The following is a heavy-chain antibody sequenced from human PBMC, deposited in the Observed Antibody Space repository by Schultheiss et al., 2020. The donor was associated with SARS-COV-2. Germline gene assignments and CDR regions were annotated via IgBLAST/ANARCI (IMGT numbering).Heavy chain of an antibody. D-gene: IGHD4-17*01. Sequence: GGSLRLSCAASGFTFDDYAMHWVRQAPGKGLEWVSGISWNSGSIGYADSVKGRFTISRDNAKNSLYLQMNSLRAEDTALYYCARDYGDYKEYYYYGMDVWGQGTTVTVSS. CDR3: ARDYGDYKEYYYYGMDV. CDR2: ISWNSGSI. V-gene: IGHV3-9*01. J-gene: IGHJ6*02. CDR1: GFTFDDYA.